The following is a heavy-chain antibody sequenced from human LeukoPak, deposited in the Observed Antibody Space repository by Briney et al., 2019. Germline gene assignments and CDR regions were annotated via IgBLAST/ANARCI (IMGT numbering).Heavy chain of an antibody. J-gene: IGHJ3*02. CDR1: GFTFGDYA. V-gene: IGHV3-21*01. Sequence: TPGRSLRLSCTASGFTFGDYAMSWFRQAPGKGLEWVSSISSSSYYIFYADSVEGRFTISRDNAKNSLFLQMNSLRAEDTAVYYCARLGYCSGGSCYAGAFDIWGQGTMVTVSS. D-gene: IGHD2-15*01. CDR3: ARLGYCSGGSCYAGAFDI. CDR2: ISSSSYYI.